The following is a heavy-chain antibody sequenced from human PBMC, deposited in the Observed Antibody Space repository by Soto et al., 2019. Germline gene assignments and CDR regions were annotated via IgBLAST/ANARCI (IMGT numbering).Heavy chain of an antibody. Sequence: ASVKVSCKASGYTFTSYGISWVRQAPGQGLEWMGWISAYNGNTNYAQKLQGRVTMTTDTSTSTAYMELRSLRSDDTAVYYCARILAYCGGDCRYLQHWGQGTLVTVYS. CDR3: ARILAYCGGDCRYLQH. CDR2: ISAYNGNT. J-gene: IGHJ1*01. V-gene: IGHV1-18*04. D-gene: IGHD2-21*02. CDR1: GYTFTSYG.